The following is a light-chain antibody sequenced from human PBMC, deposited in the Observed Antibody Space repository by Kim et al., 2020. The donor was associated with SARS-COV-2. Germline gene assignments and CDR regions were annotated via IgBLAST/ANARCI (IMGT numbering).Light chain of an antibody. V-gene: IGLV3-1*01. CDR3: RSYAGSNNLI. CDR2: QDS. CDR1: RLGDKY. J-gene: IGLJ2*01. Sequence: SYELTQPPSVSVSPGQTASITCSGDRLGDKYVCWYQQKAGQSPVVVIYQDSERPSGIPERFSGSKSGNTASLTVSGLQAEDEADYYCRSYAGSNNLIFGG.